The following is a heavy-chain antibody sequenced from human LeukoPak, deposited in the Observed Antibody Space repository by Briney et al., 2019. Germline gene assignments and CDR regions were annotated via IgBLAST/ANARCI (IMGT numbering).Heavy chain of an antibody. J-gene: IGHJ4*02. D-gene: IGHD6-13*01. CDR2: ISYDGSNK. Sequence: PGRSLRLSCAASGFTFSLYAMHWVRQAPGKGLEWVALISYDGSNKYYADSVKGRFTISRDNSKNTLYLELNSLRSEDTAIFYCARGRGVTAAGSLGYWGQGTLVTVSS. CDR3: ARGRGVTAAGSLGY. CDR1: GFTFSLYA. V-gene: IGHV3-30-3*01.